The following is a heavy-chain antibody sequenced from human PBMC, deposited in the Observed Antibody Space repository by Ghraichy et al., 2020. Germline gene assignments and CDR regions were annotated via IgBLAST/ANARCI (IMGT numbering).Heavy chain of an antibody. J-gene: IGHJ4*02. D-gene: IGHD3-9*01. CDR2: VNPYTGNT. CDR3: AREHDTLTAYGFDY. V-gene: IGHV1-3*01. Sequence: ASVKVSCKASGYTFTSYSIFWVRQAPGQRLEWMGWVNPYTGNTQYSQNFQGRITVTRDTSASTAYMELSSLKSGDTAVYYCAREHDTLTAYGFDYWGREPWSPSPQ. CDR1: GYTFTSYS.